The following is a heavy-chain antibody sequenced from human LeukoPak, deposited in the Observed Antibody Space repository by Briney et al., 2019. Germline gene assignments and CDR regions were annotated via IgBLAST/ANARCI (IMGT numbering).Heavy chain of an antibody. J-gene: IGHJ4*02. V-gene: IGHV4-30-4*01. CDR3: ARQGWLHGYFDY. CDR2: IYYSGST. D-gene: IGHD5-24*01. Sequence: SETLSLTCTVSGGSISSGDYYWSWIRQPPGKGLEWIGYIYYSGSTYYNPSLKSRVTISVDTSKNQFSLKLSSVTAADTAVYYCARQGWLHGYFDYWGQGTLVTVSS. CDR1: GGSISSGDYY.